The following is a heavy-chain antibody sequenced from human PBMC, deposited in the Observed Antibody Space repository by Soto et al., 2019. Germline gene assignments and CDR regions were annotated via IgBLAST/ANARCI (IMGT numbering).Heavy chain of an antibody. Sequence: SVKVSCKASGDTFSSYAISWVRQAPGQGLEWMGGIIPILGTPNYAQKFQGRVTITADKSTSTAYMELSSLRSEDTAVYYCARERSRYDRSGYYRPDYWGRGTLVTV. CDR1: GDTFSSYA. CDR3: ARERSRYDRSGYYRPDY. D-gene: IGHD3-22*01. CDR2: IIPILGTP. J-gene: IGHJ4*02. V-gene: IGHV1-69*10.